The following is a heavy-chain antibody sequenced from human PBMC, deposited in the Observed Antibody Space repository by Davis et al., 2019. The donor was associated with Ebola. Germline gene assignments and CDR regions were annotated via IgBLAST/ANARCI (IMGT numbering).Heavy chain of an antibody. CDR3: ATDPRAIYGDYPMDV. J-gene: IGHJ6*02. V-gene: IGHV3-64*01. CDR1: GFTFSSYA. CDR2: ISSNGGST. Sequence: PGGSLRLSCAASGFTFSSYAMHWVRQAPGKGLEYVSAISSNGGSTYYANSVKGRFTISRDNSKNTLYLQMGSLGAEDMAVYYCATDPRAIYGDYPMDVWGQGTTVTVSS. D-gene: IGHD4-17*01.